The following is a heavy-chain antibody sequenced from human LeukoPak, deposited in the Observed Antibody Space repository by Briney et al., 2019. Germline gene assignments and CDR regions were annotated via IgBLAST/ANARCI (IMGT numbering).Heavy chain of an antibody. Sequence: PGGSLRLSCAASGFTFSSYWMSWVRQAPGKGLEWVANIKQDGSEKYYVDSVKGRFTISRDNAKNSLYLQMNSLRAEDTAVCYCARDFRGGYYGSGYGYWGEGTLVTVSS. J-gene: IGHJ4*02. CDR1: GFTFSSYW. CDR2: IKQDGSEK. V-gene: IGHV3-7*01. CDR3: ARDFRGGYYGSGYGY. D-gene: IGHD3-10*01.